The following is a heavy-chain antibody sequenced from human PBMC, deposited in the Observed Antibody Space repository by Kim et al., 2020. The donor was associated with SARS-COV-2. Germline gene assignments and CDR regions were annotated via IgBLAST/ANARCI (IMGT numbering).Heavy chain of an antibody. V-gene: IGHV3-7*01. CDR1: GFTFSTYW. Sequence: GGSLRLSCAASGFTFSTYWMTWVRQAPGKGLEWVANINQNGSKKNYGDSVKGRFTISRDNAKNSLFVQLNSLRVEDTAVYYCAKEHLGPEYWRQGTLVTVS. CDR2: INQNGSKK. D-gene: IGHD3-16*01. J-gene: IGHJ4*02. CDR3: AKEHLGPEY.